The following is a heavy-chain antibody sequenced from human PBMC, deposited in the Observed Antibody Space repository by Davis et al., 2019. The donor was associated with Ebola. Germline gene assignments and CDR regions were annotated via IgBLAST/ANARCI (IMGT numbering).Heavy chain of an antibody. J-gene: IGHJ4*02. CDR1: GYNFPNFW. V-gene: IGHV5-51*01. CDR3: ARQKSWGSSWYLAY. CDR2: LHPGYSDT. Sequence: GESLKISCKGSGYNFPNFWIGWVRQMPGKGLESMVILHPGYSDTSYSPSFQGQVMISADKSINTAYLQWSSLRASDTAMYYCARQKSWGSSWYLAYWGQGTLVTVSS. D-gene: IGHD6-13*01.